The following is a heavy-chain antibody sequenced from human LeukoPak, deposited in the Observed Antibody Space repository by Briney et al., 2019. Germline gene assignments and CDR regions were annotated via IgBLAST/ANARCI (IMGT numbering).Heavy chain of an antibody. CDR3: ARVTVAGTLWFDP. D-gene: IGHD6-19*01. Sequence: SETLSLTYAVYGGSFSGYYWSWIRQPPGKGLEWIGEINHSGSTNYNPSLKSRVTISVDTSKNQFSLKLSSVTAADTAVYYCARVTVAGTLWFDPWGQGTLVTVSS. CDR1: GGSFSGYY. V-gene: IGHV4-34*01. CDR2: INHSGST. J-gene: IGHJ5*02.